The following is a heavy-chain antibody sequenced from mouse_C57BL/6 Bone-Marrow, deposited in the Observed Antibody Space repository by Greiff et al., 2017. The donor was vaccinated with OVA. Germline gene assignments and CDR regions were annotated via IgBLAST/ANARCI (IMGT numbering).Heavy chain of an antibody. D-gene: IGHD2-3*01. CDR2: IYPGGGDT. CDR3: ARRGDGYYSAHFDC. J-gene: IGHJ2*03. CDR1: GYAFSSSW. Sequence: VKLQESGPELVKPGASVEISCKASGYAFSSSWMNWVKQRPGTGLEWIGRIYPGGGDTNYNGKFKGKATLTADKSSSTAYMQLSSLPSEDSAVNYCARRGDGYYSAHFDCGDQGNSPTVTA. V-gene: IGHV1-82*01.